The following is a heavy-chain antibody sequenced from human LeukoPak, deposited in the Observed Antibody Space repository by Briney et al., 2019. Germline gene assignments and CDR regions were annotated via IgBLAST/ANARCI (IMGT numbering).Heavy chain of an antibody. J-gene: IGHJ6*03. CDR2: IYYSGST. Sequence: SETLSLTCTVSGGSISSYYWSWIRQPPGEGLEWIGYIYYSGSTNYNPSLKSRVTISVDTSKNQFSLKLSSVTAADTAVYYCARGRYYYDSSGYYYYYYYYMDVWGKGTTVTVSS. V-gene: IGHV4-59*01. D-gene: IGHD3-22*01. CDR1: GGSISSYY. CDR3: ARGRYYYDSSGYYYYYYYYMDV.